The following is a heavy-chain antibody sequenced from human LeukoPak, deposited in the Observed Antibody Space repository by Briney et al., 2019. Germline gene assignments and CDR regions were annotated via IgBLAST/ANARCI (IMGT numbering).Heavy chain of an antibody. CDR2: INPNSGGT. CDR3: ARESGRYDFWSRDYGMDV. D-gene: IGHD3-3*01. CDR1: GYTFTGYY. Sequence: ASVKVSCKASGYTFTGYYMHWVRQAPGQGLEWMGWINPNSGGTNYAQKLQGRVTMTTDTSTSTAYMELRSLRSDDTAVYYCARESGRYDFWSRDYGMDVWGQGTTVTVSS. J-gene: IGHJ6*02. V-gene: IGHV1-2*02.